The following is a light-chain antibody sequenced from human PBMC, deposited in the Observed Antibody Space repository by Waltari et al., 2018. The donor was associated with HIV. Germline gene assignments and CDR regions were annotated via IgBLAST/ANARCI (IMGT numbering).Light chain of an antibody. Sequence: MTQSPSSLSASVGDSVTITCRASESIYPYLNWFQHTPKKAPKLIIFAASNLESGVPSRFRGRGSGAVFTLTISSLQLGDFATYYCQQSRSTPLTFGGGTRVE. J-gene: IGKJ4*02. CDR1: ESIYPY. V-gene: IGKV1-39*01. CDR2: AAS. CDR3: QQSRSTPLT.